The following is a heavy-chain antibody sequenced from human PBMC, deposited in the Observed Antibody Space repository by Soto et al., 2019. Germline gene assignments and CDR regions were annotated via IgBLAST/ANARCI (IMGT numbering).Heavy chain of an antibody. CDR2: IYYSGST. J-gene: IGHJ4*02. Sequence: SETLSLTCTVSGGSISSSSYYWGWIRQPPGKGLEWIGSIYYSGSTYYNPSLKSRVTISVDTSKNQFSLKLSSVTAADTAVYYCARKGVVRGSYGMLVRYYFDYWGQGTLVTVSS. CDR1: GGSISSSSYY. CDR3: ARKGVVRGSYGMLVRYYFDY. V-gene: IGHV4-39*01. D-gene: IGHD3-16*01.